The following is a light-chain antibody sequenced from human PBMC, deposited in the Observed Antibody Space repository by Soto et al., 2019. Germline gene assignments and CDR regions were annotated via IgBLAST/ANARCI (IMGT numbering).Light chain of an antibody. CDR2: GAS. Sequence: EIVLTQSPGTLSLSQGERATLSCRASQSVRSSYLAWYQQKPGQAPRLLIHGASSRVTGIPDRFSGSGSGTDFTLTISRLEPEDFAVYYCQQYASSHRTFGQGTKVEIK. CDR3: QQYASSHRT. CDR1: QSVRSSY. V-gene: IGKV3-20*01. J-gene: IGKJ1*01.